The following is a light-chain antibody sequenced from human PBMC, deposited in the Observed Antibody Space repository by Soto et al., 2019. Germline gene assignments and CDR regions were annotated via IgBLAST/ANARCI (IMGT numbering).Light chain of an antibody. CDR2: DVS. CDR1: SSEVGGYNY. CDR3: SSYTSSSTVV. Sequence: QSALTQPASVSGSPGQSITISCTGTSSEVGGYNYVSWYQQHPGKAPKLMIYDVSNRPSGVSNRFSGSKSGNTASLTISGLQADDEADYYCSSYTSSSTVVFGGGTQLTVL. V-gene: IGLV2-14*01. J-gene: IGLJ2*01.